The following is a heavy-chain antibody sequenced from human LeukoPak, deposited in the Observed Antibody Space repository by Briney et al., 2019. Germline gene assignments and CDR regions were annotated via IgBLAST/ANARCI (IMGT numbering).Heavy chain of an antibody. D-gene: IGHD6-19*01. Sequence: GESLKISCKGSGYRFTSYWIGWVRQMPGKGLEWMGIIYPGDSDTRYSPSFQGQATISADKSISTAYLQWSSLKASDTAMYYCARQWLVRDYYYGMDVWGQGTTVTVSS. V-gene: IGHV5-51*01. CDR2: IYPGDSDT. CDR1: GYRFTSYW. CDR3: ARQWLVRDYYYGMDV. J-gene: IGHJ6*02.